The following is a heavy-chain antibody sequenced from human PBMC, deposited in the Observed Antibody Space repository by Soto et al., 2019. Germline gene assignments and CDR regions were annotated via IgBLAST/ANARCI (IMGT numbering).Heavy chain of an antibody. V-gene: IGHV3-21*06. CDR1: ESTFTTYR. Sequence: GGSLRLSCTASESTFTTYRMNWVRQAPGKGLEWVSSISSSSYIYYADSVKGRFTVSRDNAKNSLYLQMNSLRAVDTAVYYCARDPYDSSDLKWLDPWGQGTLVTVSS. CDR3: ARDPYDSSDLKWLDP. J-gene: IGHJ5*02. CDR2: ISSSSYI. D-gene: IGHD3-22*01.